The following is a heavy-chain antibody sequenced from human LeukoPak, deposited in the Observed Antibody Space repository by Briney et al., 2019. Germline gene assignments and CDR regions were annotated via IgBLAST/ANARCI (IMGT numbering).Heavy chain of an antibody. D-gene: IGHD6-19*01. CDR3: ARAYYGSGRYSSGWYDMSFDY. CDR2: IIPIFGTA. J-gene: IGHJ4*02. V-gene: IGHV1-69*13. CDR1: GYTFTGYY. Sequence: ASVKVSCKASGYTFTGYYMHWVRQAPGQGLEWMGGIIPIFGTANYAQKFQGRVTITADESTSTAYMELSSLRSEDTAVYYCARAYYGSGRYSSGWYDMSFDYWGQGTLVTVSS.